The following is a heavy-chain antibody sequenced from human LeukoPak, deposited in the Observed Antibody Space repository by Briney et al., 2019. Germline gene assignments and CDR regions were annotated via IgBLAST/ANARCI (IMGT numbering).Heavy chain of an antibody. CDR3: GKTTVGYSSGQKPAWPVDF. V-gene: IGHV3-23*01. CDR2: IFGSGGSP. J-gene: IGHJ4*02. CDR1: GFTFGSHA. Sequence: GGSLRLSCEASGFTFGSHAMYWVRQAPGKGLEWVAGIFGSGGSPHYADSVKGRFTISRDNPRNTVYLQINSLRDDDTAVYYCGKTTVGYSSGQKPAWPVDFWGQGTLVTVSP. D-gene: IGHD5-18*01.